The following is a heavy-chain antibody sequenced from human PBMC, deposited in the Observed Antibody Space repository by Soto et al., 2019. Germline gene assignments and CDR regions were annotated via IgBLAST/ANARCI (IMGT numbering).Heavy chain of an antibody. D-gene: IGHD5-12*01. CDR3: ASPPEGGYKDGMDV. V-gene: IGHV1-69*01. CDR2: INPIFGTA. CDR1: GRTFRHSA. J-gene: IGHJ6*02. Sequence: QVQLVQSGAEVKKPGSSVKVSCKASGRTFRHSAISWVRQDPGQGLEWMAGINPIFGTANYAQKFPGRVTVTADQSTSTAYMERYSLRSEDTAVYYCASPPEGGYKDGMDVWGQGTTVTVSS.